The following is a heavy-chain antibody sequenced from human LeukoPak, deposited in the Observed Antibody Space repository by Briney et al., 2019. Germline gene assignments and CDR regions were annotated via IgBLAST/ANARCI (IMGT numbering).Heavy chain of an antibody. J-gene: IGHJ3*02. CDR3: ARGRSITILRGVAISDGFDI. V-gene: IGHV3-48*03. Sequence: PGGSLRLSCAASGFTFSSYEMNWVRQAPGKGLEWVSYISGSGGSIYNADSVKGRFTISRDNAKNSLYLHMNSLRPDDTAVYYCARGRSITILRGVAISDGFDIWGQGTKVTVS. CDR2: ISGSGGSI. D-gene: IGHD3-10*01. CDR1: GFTFSSYE.